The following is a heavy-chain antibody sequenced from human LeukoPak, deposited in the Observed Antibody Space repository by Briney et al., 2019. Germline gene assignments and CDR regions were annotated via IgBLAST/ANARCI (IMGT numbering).Heavy chain of an antibody. J-gene: IGHJ4*02. D-gene: IGHD6-13*01. CDR3: ARLGAGTLTFDY. CDR2: ISSRSSTI. V-gene: IGHV3-48*01. Sequence: GGSLRLSCAASGFTFSSYGMHWVRQAPGKGLEWVSYISSRSSTIYYADSVKGRFTISRDNAKNSLYLQMNSLRAEDTAVYYCARLGAGTLTFDYWGQGTLVTVSS. CDR1: GFTFSSYG.